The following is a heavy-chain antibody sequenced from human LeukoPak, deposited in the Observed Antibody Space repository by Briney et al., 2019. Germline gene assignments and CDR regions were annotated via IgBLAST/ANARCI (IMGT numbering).Heavy chain of an antibody. J-gene: IGHJ4*02. CDR3: STDFSRGYFGS. D-gene: IGHD2-2*01. CDR2: IKSKDVGGTT. CDR1: GFTFSSYW. Sequence: KTGGSLRLSCAASGFTFSSYWMSWVRQAPGKGLEWVGRIKSKDVGGTTDYAAPVKGRFTISRDDSKNTVCLQMNSLETEDTAVYYCSTDFSRGYFGSWGQGTLVTVSS. V-gene: IGHV3-15*01.